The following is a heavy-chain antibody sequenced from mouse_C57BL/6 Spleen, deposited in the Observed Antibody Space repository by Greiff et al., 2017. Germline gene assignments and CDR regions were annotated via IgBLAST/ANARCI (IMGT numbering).Heavy chain of an antibody. D-gene: IGHD1-1*01. J-gene: IGHJ4*01. CDR3: AGLDYYGDLYYAMDY. CDR2: MLPGSGST. Sequence: QVQLQQSGAELMKPGASVKLSCKATGYTFTGYWIEWVKQSPGHGLEWIGEMLPGSGSTNYNEKFKGKATFTADTSSNTAYMQLSSLTTEDSAIYYCAGLDYYGDLYYAMDYWGQGPSVTVPS. CDR1: GYTFTGYW. V-gene: IGHV1-9*01.